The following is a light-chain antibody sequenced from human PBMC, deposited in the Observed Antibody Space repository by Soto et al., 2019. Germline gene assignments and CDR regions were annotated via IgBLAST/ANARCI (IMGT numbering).Light chain of an antibody. CDR1: QSINSW. J-gene: IGKJ4*01. Sequence: DIQMTQSPSTLSASVGDRVTITCRASQSINSWLAWYQQKPGKAPKLLIYKASSLESGVPSRFSGSGSGTEFTLTISSLQPDDFASYYCQQYDSYLTFGGGTKVDNK. V-gene: IGKV1-5*03. CDR3: QQYDSYLT. CDR2: KAS.